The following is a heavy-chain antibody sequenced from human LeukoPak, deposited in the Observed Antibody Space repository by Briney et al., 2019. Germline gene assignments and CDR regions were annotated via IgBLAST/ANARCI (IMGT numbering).Heavy chain of an antibody. V-gene: IGHV4-59*01. CDR2: IFNSGST. D-gene: IGHD2-2*01. J-gene: IGHJ4*02. Sequence: SETLSLTCTVSGGYISSYYWSWIRQPPGKGLEWIGYIFNSGSTNYNPSLKSRVTTSVDTSKNQFSLMLSSVTAADTAVYFCALGDCSSTSCYVFDYWGQGTLVTVSS. CDR3: ALGDCSSTSCYVFDY. CDR1: GGYISSYY.